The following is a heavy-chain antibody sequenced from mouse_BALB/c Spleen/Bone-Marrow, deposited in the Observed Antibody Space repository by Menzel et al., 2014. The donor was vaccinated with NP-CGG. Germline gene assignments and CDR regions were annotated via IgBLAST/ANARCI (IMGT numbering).Heavy chain of an antibody. D-gene: IGHD1-2*01. CDR2: IDPVNGDT. J-gene: IGHJ4*01. V-gene: IGHV14-4*02. Sequence: VQLQQSGAELVRSGASVKLSCTASGFNIKDYYMHWVKQRPEQGLEWIGWIDPVNGDTEYAPKFQGKATMTADTSSNTAYLQLSSLTSEDTAVYYCNAWNYYGGMGYWGQGTSVTVSS. CDR1: GFNIKDYY. CDR3: NAWNYYGGMGY.